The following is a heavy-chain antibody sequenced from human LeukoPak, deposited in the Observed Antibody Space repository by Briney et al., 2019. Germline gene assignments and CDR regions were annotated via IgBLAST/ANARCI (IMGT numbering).Heavy chain of an antibody. CDR2: IIPIFGTA. Sequence: GASVKVSCKASGGTFSSYAISWVRQAPGQGLEWMGGIIPIFGTANYAQKSQGRVTITTDESTSTAYMELSSLRSEDTAVYYCARAHYYDSSGYYETDYWGQGTLVTVSS. D-gene: IGHD3-22*01. CDR3: ARAHYYDSSGYYETDY. V-gene: IGHV1-69*05. CDR1: GGTFSSYA. J-gene: IGHJ4*02.